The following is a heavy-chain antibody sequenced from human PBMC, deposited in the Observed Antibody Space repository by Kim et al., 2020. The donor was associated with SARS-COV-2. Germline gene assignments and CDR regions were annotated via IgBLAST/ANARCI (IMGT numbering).Heavy chain of an antibody. CDR1: GGSFSGYY. CDR3: ARDPWYCSSTSCYRAYGMDV. J-gene: IGHJ6*02. Sequence: SETLSLTCAVYGGSFSGYYWSWIRQPPGKGLEWIGEINHSGSTNYNPSLKSRVTISVDTSKNQFSLKLSSVTAADTAVYYCARDPWYCSSTSCYRAYGMDVWGQGTTVTVSS. CDR2: INHSGST. V-gene: IGHV4-34*01. D-gene: IGHD2-2*01.